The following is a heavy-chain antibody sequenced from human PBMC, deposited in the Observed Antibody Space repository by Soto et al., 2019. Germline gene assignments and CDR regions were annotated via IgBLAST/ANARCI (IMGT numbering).Heavy chain of an antibody. CDR3: ARGAGSSSSPIDY. J-gene: IGHJ4*02. V-gene: IGHV3-7*01. Sequence: GGSLRLSCAASGFTFSSYWMSWVHQAPGKGLEWVANIKQDGSEKYYVDSVKGRFTISRDNAKNSLYLQMNSLRAEDTAVYYCARGAGSSSSPIDYWGQGTLVTVSS. D-gene: IGHD6-6*01. CDR2: IKQDGSEK. CDR1: GFTFSSYW.